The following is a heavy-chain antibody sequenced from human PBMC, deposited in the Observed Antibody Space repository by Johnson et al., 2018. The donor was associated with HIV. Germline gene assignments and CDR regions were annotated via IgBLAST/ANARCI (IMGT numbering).Heavy chain of an antibody. D-gene: IGHD5-12*01. J-gene: IGHJ3*02. Sequence: VQLVESGGGLVQPGGSLRLSCAASGFTFSSYAMHWVRQAPGKGLEWVAVISYDGSNKYYADSVKGRFPISRDNSKNTLYLQMNSLRAEDTATYYCAKTISGFYLYDAFDIWGQGTMVTVSS. CDR3: AKTISGFYLYDAFDI. CDR1: GFTFSSYA. CDR2: ISYDGSNK. V-gene: IGHV3-30*04.